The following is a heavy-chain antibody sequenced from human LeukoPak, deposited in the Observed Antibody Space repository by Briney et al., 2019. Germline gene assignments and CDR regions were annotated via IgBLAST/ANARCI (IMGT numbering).Heavy chain of an antibody. CDR1: GFTFSSYE. Sequence: GGSLRLSCAASGFTFSSYEMNWVRQAPGKGLEWVSYISSSGRTMYYADSVKGRFTISRDNAKNSLYLQMNSLRAEDTAVYYCARSYGSCSGGSCWFDYWGQGTLVTVSS. CDR3: ARSYGSCSGGSCWFDY. J-gene: IGHJ4*02. CDR2: ISSSGRTM. D-gene: IGHD2-15*01. V-gene: IGHV3-48*03.